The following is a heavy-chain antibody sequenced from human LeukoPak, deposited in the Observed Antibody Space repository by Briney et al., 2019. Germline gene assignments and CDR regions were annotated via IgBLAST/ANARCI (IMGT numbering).Heavy chain of an antibody. CDR2: ISYDGSDK. CDR3: ATPGGTGWHPLDY. J-gene: IGHJ4*02. D-gene: IGHD6-19*01. CDR1: GFIFRNFA. V-gene: IGHV3-30*03. Sequence: PGRSLRLSCAASGFIFRNFAMHWVRQTPGKGLEWVALISYDGSDKYFRDSVKGRFTVSRDNSKNTLYLHTSSLRPEDTAVYYCATPGGTGWHPLDYWGQGTLVTVSS.